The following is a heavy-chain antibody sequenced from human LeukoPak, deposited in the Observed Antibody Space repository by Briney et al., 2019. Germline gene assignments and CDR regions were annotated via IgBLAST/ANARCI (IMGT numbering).Heavy chain of an antibody. CDR3: ARHEGAYGGYYPIDY. Sequence: PSETPSLTCTVSGGSISSSSYYWGWIRQPPGRGLEWIGSIYYSGSTYYNPSLKSRVTISVDTSKNQFSLKLSSVTAADTAVYYCARHEGAYGGYYPIDYWGQGTLVTVSS. V-gene: IGHV4-39*07. J-gene: IGHJ4*02. D-gene: IGHD5-12*01. CDR2: IYYSGST. CDR1: GGSISSSSYY.